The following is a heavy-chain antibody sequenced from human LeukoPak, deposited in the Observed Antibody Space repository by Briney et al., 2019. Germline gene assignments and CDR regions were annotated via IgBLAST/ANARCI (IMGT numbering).Heavy chain of an antibody. CDR3: ARRRYSNYIDY. D-gene: IGHD6-13*01. J-gene: IGHJ4*02. V-gene: IGHV4-34*01. Sequence: SETLSLTCAVYGGSFSGYYWSWIRQPPGKGLEWIGEIHHSGSTNYNPSLKSRVTISVDTSKNQSSLKLSSVTAADTAVYYCARRRYSNYIDYWGQGTLVTVSS. CDR2: IHHSGST. CDR1: GGSFSGYY.